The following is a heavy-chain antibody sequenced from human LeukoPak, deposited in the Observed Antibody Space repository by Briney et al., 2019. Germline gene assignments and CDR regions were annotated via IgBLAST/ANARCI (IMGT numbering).Heavy chain of an antibody. CDR2: IYHSGST. V-gene: IGHV4-30-2*01. CDR1: GGSISSGGYY. J-gene: IGHJ3*02. CDR3: VSGAASPGI. Sequence: SETLSLTCTVSGGSISSGGYYWSWIRQPPGKGLEWIGYIYHSGSTYYNPSLKSRVTISVDRSKNQFSLKLSSVTAADTAVYYCVSGAASPGIWGQGTMVTVSS. D-gene: IGHD2-15*01.